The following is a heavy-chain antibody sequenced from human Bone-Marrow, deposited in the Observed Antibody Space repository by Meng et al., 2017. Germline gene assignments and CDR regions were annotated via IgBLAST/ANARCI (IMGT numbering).Heavy chain of an antibody. CDR1: GFTFSSYW. V-gene: IGHV3-64*01. Sequence: GGSLRLSCAASGFTFSSYWMHWVRQAPGKGLEYVSAISSNGGSTYYANSVKGRFTISRDNSKNTLYLQMGSLRAEDMAVYYCARGGWELLRGWFDPWGQGTLVTVSS. CDR2: ISSNGGST. J-gene: IGHJ5*02. CDR3: ARGGWELLRGWFDP. D-gene: IGHD1-26*01.